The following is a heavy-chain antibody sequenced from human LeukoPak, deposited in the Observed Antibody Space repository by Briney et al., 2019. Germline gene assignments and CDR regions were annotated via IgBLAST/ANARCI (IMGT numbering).Heavy chain of an antibody. Sequence: SETLSLTCTVSGGSIRNYCWSWIRQPPGKGLEWIGYIYYSGTTNYNPSLKSRVTISIDTSKNQFSLKLSSVTAADTAVYYCARCFGSGCPNGVFDYWGQGTLVTVSS. CDR3: ARCFGSGCPNGVFDY. D-gene: IGHD6-19*01. J-gene: IGHJ4*02. V-gene: IGHV4-59*01. CDR2: IYYSGTT. CDR1: GGSIRNYC.